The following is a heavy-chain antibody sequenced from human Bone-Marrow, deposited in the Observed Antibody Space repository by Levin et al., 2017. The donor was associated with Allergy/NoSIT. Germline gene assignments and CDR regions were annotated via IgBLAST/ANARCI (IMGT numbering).Heavy chain of an antibody. D-gene: IGHD3-16*01. V-gene: IGHV3-30*18. CDR1: GFIFSSDG. Sequence: GGSLILSCAASGFIFSSDGMHWVRQAPGKGLEWVALISNDGSNKFYADPVKGRFTISRDNTKNTLYLQMNNLRPNDTAVYYCAKERFLLDYWGQGTLVTVSS. CDR3: AKERFLLDY. CDR2: ISNDGSNK. J-gene: IGHJ4*02.